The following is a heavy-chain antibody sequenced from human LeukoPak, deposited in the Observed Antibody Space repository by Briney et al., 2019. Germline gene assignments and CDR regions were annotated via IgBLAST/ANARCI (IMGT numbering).Heavy chain of an antibody. Sequence: SETLSLTCAVYGGSFSGYYWSWIRQPPGKGLEWIGEINHSGSTNYNPSLKSRVTISVDTSKNQFSLKLSPVTAADTAVYYCARVDPYDILTGYYSFIIDYWGQGTLVTVSS. CDR2: INHSGST. CDR1: GGSFSGYY. J-gene: IGHJ4*02. CDR3: ARVDPYDILTGYYSFIIDY. V-gene: IGHV4-34*01. D-gene: IGHD3-9*01.